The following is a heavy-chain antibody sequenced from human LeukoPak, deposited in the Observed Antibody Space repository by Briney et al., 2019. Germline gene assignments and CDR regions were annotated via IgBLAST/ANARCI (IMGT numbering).Heavy chain of an antibody. CDR1: GFTFSSYS. CDR2: ISSSSSYI. J-gene: IGHJ6*03. CDR3: ARDSDSSSYYYYMDV. V-gene: IGHV3-21*01. Sequence: PGGSLRLSCAASGFTFSSYSMNWVRQAPGKGLVWVSSISSSSSYIYYADSVKGRFTISRDNAKNSLYLQMNSLRAEDTAVYYCARDSDSSSYYYYMDVWGKGTTVTVSS. D-gene: IGHD6-6*01.